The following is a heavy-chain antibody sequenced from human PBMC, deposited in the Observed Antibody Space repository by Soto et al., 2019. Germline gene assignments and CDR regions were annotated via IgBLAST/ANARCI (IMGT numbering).Heavy chain of an antibody. V-gene: IGHV5-51*01. D-gene: IGHD3-10*01. CDR2: IYPGDSDT. J-gene: IGHJ6*02. CDR1: GYSFTSYW. CDR3: AGRREDYYYGMDV. Sequence: PGESLKISCKGSGYSFTSYWIGWVRQMPGKGLEWMGIIYPGDSDTRYSPSFQGQVTISADKSISTAYLQWSSLKASDTAMYYCAGRREDYYYGMDVWGQGTTVTVSS.